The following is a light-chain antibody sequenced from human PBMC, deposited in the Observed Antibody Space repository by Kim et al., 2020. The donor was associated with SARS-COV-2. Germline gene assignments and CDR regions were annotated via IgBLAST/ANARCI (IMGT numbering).Light chain of an antibody. CDR2: DVT. Sequence: GQLSSLSCTGTSSDVGGYNYVTWYQQHPGKAPKLMIYDVTKRPSGVPDRFSGSKSGNTASLTISGLQGEDEADYYCCSYAGSYTEVFGGGTQLTVL. CDR3: CSYAGSYTEV. CDR1: SSDVGGYNY. J-gene: IGLJ2*01. V-gene: IGLV2-11*01.